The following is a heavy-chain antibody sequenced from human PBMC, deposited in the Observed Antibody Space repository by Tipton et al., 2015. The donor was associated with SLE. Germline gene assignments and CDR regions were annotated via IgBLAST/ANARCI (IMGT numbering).Heavy chain of an antibody. CDR3: AKPSSWARGAYPKDAFDI. J-gene: IGHJ3*02. CDR2: ISANNGNT. Sequence: QLVQSGAEVKKPGASVKVSCKASGYTFTSYGISWVRQAPGQGLEWMGWISANNGNTNYAQKLQGRVTMTTDTSTSTAYMELRSLRPEDTALYYCAKPSSWARGAYPKDAFDIWGQGTMVTVSS. D-gene: IGHD1-26*01. CDR1: GYTFTSYG. V-gene: IGHV1-18*01.